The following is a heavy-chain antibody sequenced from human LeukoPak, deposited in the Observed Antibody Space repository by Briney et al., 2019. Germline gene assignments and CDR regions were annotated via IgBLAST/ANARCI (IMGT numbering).Heavy chain of an antibody. J-gene: IGHJ4*02. CDR3: ASSLGQLVRPAPFDY. V-gene: IGHV1-69*13. D-gene: IGHD6-13*01. CDR1: GGTFSSYA. Sequence: EASVKVSCKASGGTFSSYAISWVRQAPGQGLEWMGGIIPIFGTANYAQKFQGRVTITADESTSTAYMELSSLRSEDTAVYYCASSLGQLVRPAPFDYWGQGTLVTVSS. CDR2: IIPIFGTA.